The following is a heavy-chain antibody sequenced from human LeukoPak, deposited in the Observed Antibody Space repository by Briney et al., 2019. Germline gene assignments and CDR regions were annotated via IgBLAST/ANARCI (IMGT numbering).Heavy chain of an antibody. CDR2: IGAYNGNT. V-gene: IGHV1-18*01. J-gene: IGHJ4*02. D-gene: IGHD3-10*01. CDR1: GYTFTSYG. CDR3: ARDLKGSGSYLNYFDY. Sequence: ASVKVSCKASGYTFTSYGISWVRQAPGQGLEWMGWIGAYNGNTNYAQKLQGRVTMTTDTSTSTAYMELRSLRSDDTAVYYCARDLKGSGSYLNYFDYWGQGTLVTVSS.